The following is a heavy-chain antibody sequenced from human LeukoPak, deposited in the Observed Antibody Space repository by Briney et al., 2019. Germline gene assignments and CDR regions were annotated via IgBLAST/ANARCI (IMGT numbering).Heavy chain of an antibody. CDR3: ARGGGDY. CDR1: GFTLSDYW. J-gene: IGHJ4*02. Sequence: GGSLRLSCVASGFTLSDYWMTRVHQAPGKGLEWVANIKQDGSDKKYVDSVKGRFTISRDNAKNSLYQQMDSLRDEDTAVYYCARGGGDYWGQGTLVTATS. D-gene: IGHD1-26*01. CDR2: IKQDGSDK. V-gene: IGHV3-7*01.